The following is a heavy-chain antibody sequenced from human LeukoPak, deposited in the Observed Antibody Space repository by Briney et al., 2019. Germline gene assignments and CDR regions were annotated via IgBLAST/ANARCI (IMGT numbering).Heavy chain of an antibody. V-gene: IGHV4-61*02. D-gene: IGHD3-10*01. J-gene: IGHJ4*02. CDR1: GGSISSGSYY. Sequence: SQTLSLTCTVSGGSISSGSYYWGWIRQPAGKGLEWIGRIYTSGSTNYAQKFQGRVTMTRDTSISTAYMELSRLRSDDTAVYFCARSGSYYSGMYFFDSWGLGTLVSVSS. CDR3: ARSGSYYSGMYFFDS. CDR2: IYTSGST.